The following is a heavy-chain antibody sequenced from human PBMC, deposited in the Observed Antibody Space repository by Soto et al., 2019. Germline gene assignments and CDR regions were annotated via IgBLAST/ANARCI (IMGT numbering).Heavy chain of an antibody. CDR3: ARDCGGDCIGAFDI. Sequence: GASVKVSCKASGGTFSSYAISWVRQAPGQGLEWMGGIIPIFGTANYAQKFQGRVTITADESTSTAYMELSSLRSEDTAVYYCARDCGGDCIGAFDIWGQGTMVTVSS. J-gene: IGHJ3*02. D-gene: IGHD2-21*02. V-gene: IGHV1-69*13. CDR2: IIPIFGTA. CDR1: GGTFSSYA.